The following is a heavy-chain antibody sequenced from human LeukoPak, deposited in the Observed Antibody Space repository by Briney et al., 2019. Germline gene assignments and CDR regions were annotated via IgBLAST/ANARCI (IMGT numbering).Heavy chain of an antibody. V-gene: IGHV3-30*02. CDR1: GFTFSSYG. D-gene: IGHD2-2*02. CDR2: IRYDGSNK. CDR3: AKDRIGYCSSTSCYSVDY. J-gene: IGHJ4*02. Sequence: GGSLRLSCAASGFTFSSYGMHWVRQAPGKGLEWVAFIRYDGSNKYYADSVKGRFTISRDNSKNTLYLQMNSLRAEDTAVYYCAKDRIGYCSSTSCYSVDYWGQGTLVTVSS.